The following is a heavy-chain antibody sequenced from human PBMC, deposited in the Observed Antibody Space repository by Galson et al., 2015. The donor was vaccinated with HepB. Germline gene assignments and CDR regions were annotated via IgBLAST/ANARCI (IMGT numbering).Heavy chain of an antibody. J-gene: IGHJ4*02. V-gene: IGHV5-51*03. Sequence: QSGAEVKKPGESLKISCKGSGSSFTSYWIGWVRQMPGKGLEWMGIIYPGDSDTRYSPSFQGQVTISADKSISTAYLQWSSLKASDTAMYYCARGCSGWSRRGVYFDYWGQGTLVTVSS. CDR2: IYPGDSDT. D-gene: IGHD6-19*01. CDR3: ARGCSGWSRRGVYFDY. CDR1: GSSFTSYW.